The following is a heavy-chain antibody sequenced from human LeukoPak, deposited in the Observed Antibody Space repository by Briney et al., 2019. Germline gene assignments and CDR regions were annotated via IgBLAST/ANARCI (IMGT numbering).Heavy chain of an antibody. CDR2: ISGSGGST. CDR3: AKDLSSIAAAGTPLDY. J-gene: IGHJ4*02. D-gene: IGHD6-13*01. CDR1: GFTFSSYA. V-gene: IGHV3-23*01. Sequence: GGSLRLSCAASGFTFSSYAMSWVRQAPGKGLEWVSAISGSGGSTYYADSVKGRFTISRGNSKNTLYLQMNSLRAEDTAVYYCAKDLSSIAAAGTPLDYWGQGTLVTVSS.